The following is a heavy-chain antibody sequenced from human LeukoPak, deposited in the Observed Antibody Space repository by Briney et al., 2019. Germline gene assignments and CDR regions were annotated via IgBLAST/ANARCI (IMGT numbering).Heavy chain of an antibody. J-gene: IGHJ4*02. CDR3: ARDTPPLDY. Sequence: SETLSLTCTVPGGSISSYHWSWLRQPPGKGLEWIGYIYYSGSTNYNPSLKSRVTISVDTSKNQFSLKLSSVAAADTAVYYCARDTPPLDYWGQGTLVTVSS. V-gene: IGHV4-59*01. CDR2: IYYSGST. CDR1: GGSISSYH.